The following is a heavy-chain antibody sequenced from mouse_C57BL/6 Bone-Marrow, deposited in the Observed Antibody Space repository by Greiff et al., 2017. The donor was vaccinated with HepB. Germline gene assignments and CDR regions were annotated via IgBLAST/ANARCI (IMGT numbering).Heavy chain of an antibody. Sequence: QVQLQQPGAELVKPGASVKLSCKASGYTFTSYWMQWVKQRPGQGLEWIGEIDPSDSYTNYNQKFKGKATLTVDTSSSTAYMQLSSLTSEDSAVYYCARQPNYDGSSPFAYWGKGTLVTVSA. J-gene: IGHJ3*01. CDR1: GYTFTSYW. V-gene: IGHV1-50*01. D-gene: IGHD1-1*01. CDR2: IDPSDSYT. CDR3: ARQPNYDGSSPFAY.